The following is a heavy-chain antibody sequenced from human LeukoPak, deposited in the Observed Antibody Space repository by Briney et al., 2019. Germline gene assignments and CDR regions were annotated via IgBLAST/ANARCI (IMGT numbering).Heavy chain of an antibody. CDR2: ISGSGGST. Sequence: GGSLRLSCAASGFTFSSYAMSWVRQAPGKGLEWVSAISGSGGSTYYADSVRGRFTISRDNSKNTLYLRMNSLRAEDAAVYYCAKDLYDSSGYYYPVDYWGQGTLVTVSS. J-gene: IGHJ4*02. V-gene: IGHV3-23*01. D-gene: IGHD3-22*01. CDR1: GFTFSSYA. CDR3: AKDLYDSSGYYYPVDY.